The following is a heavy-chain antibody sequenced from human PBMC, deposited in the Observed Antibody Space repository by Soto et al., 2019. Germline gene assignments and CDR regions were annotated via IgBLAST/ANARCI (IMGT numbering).Heavy chain of an antibody. D-gene: IGHD4-17*01. J-gene: IGHJ4*02. CDR1: GFSLTTTSMG. CDR2: IYWDDDQ. Sequence: QITLTESGPPLVRPAQTLTLTCAFSGFSLTTTSMGVAWIRQPPGKALEWLALIYWDDDQRYSPSLKDRLTSSKDTSRSRVVLTISNMNPEDTGTYFCAHAGDYDLLSFDHWGPGTLVTVSS. V-gene: IGHV2-5*02. CDR3: AHAGDYDLLSFDH.